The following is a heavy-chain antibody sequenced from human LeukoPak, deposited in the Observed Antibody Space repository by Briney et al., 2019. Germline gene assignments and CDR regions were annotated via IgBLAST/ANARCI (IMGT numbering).Heavy chain of an antibody. Sequence: SVKVSCMASGGTFSSYAISWVRQAPGQGLEWMGGIIPIFGTANYAQKFQGRVTITADESTSTAYMELSSLGSEDTAVYYCATYGSGSYYNTSLDYWGQGTLVTVSS. J-gene: IGHJ4*02. D-gene: IGHD3-10*01. CDR1: GGTFSSYA. CDR2: IIPIFGTA. CDR3: ATYGSGSYYNTSLDY. V-gene: IGHV1-69*01.